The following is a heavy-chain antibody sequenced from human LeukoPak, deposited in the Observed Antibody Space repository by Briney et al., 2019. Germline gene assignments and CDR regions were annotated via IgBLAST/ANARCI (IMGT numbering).Heavy chain of an antibody. CDR3: ARHDAGIAARPFDN. D-gene: IGHD6-6*01. J-gene: IGHJ4*02. CDR2: ISSSSSTI. V-gene: IGHV3-48*04. Sequence: GGSLRLSCAASGFTFSSYSMNWVRQAPGKGLEWVSYISSSSSTIYYADSVKGRFTISRHNAKNSLYLQMNSLRAEDTAVYYCARHDAGIAARPFDNWGQGTLVTVSS. CDR1: GFTFSSYS.